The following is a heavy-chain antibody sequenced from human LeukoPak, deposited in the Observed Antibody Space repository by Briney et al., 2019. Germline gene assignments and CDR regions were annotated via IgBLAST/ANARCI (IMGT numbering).Heavy chain of an antibody. CDR2: INDSGNT. CDR3: ARPYCSRGSCYRDFDY. Sequence: KPSETLSLTCAVSGGSLRDHYWSWIRQVPGKGLEWIGEINDSGNTNYNPSLEGQVTLSVDPSKNQFSLKMRSVTAADTSIYYCARPYCSRGSCYRDFDYWGQGTLVTVSS. D-gene: IGHD2-15*01. CDR1: GGSLRDHY. J-gene: IGHJ4*02. V-gene: IGHV4-34*01.